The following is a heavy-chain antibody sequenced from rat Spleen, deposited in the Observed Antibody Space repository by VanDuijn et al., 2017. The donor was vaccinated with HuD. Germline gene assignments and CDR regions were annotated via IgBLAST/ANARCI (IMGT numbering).Heavy chain of an antibody. CDR2: ISWGGSST. CDR1: GFTFDDYG. Sequence: EVKLVESGGGLVQPGRSLKLSCAASGFTFDDYGMAWVRQAPKNGLEWVASISWGGSSTYYPDNVKGRFTISRDNAKNALYLQMNNLRSEDTAIYYCTSRSPFAYWGQGTLVTVSS. V-gene: IGHV5-36*01. J-gene: IGHJ3*01. D-gene: IGHD3-8*01. CDR3: TSRSPFAY.